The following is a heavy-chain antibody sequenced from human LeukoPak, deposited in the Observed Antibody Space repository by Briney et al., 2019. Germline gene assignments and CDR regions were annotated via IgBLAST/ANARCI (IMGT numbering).Heavy chain of an antibody. J-gene: IGHJ2*01. CDR1: GFTFSSYG. CDR2: ISFDGSNK. V-gene: IGHV3-30*03. Sequence: GRSLRLSCAASGFTFSSYGMHWVRQAPGKGLEWVAIISFDGSNKYYADSVKGRFTISRDNSKNSLYLQMNSLRAEDTAVYYCARATVENYWYFDLWGRGTLVTVSP. CDR3: ARATVENYWYFDL. D-gene: IGHD4-23*01.